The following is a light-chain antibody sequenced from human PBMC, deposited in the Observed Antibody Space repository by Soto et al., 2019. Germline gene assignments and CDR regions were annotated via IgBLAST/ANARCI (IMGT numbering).Light chain of an antibody. CDR3: HQYGSSPPA. CDR2: CAS. CDR1: QSVTRSF. Sequence: EIVLTQSPGTLSLSPGERVTLSCRASQSVTRSFLAWYQQKPGQAPRLLIYCASSRATGIPDRFSGSGSGTDFTLTISRLEPEDFAVYYCHQYGSSPPAFGPGTKVDIK. J-gene: IGKJ3*01. V-gene: IGKV3-20*01.